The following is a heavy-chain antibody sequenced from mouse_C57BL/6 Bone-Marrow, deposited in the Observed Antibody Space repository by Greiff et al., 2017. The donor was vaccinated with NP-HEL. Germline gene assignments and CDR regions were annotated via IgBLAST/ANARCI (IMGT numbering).Heavy chain of an antibody. D-gene: IGHD1-1*01. V-gene: IGHV1-55*01. Sequence: VQLQQPGAELVKPGASVKMSCKASGYTFTSYWITWVKQRPGQGLEWIGDIYPGSGSTNYNGKFKSKATLTVDTSSSTAYMQLSSLTSEDSAVYYCARAYYYGLYWYFDVWGTGTTVTVSS. CDR2: IYPGSGST. CDR1: GYTFTSYW. J-gene: IGHJ1*03. CDR3: ARAYYYGLYWYFDV.